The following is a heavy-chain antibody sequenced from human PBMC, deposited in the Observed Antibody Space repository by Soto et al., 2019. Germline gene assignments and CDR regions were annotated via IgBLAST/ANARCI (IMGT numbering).Heavy chain of an antibody. CDR1: GGTFSSYP. CDR2: TNGNLGTG. D-gene: IGHD3-16*01. J-gene: IGHJ4*02. Sequence: QVQLVQSGAEVKRPGSSVKVSCKASGGTFSSYPISWVRQAPGQGLEWMGGTNGNLGTGNYAQKFRGRLTITTDISTTTVYMELSSLTSEDTAVYYCARGGPDLATIGSFDYWGQGTLVTVSS. V-gene: IGHV1-69*06. CDR3: ARGGPDLATIGSFDY.